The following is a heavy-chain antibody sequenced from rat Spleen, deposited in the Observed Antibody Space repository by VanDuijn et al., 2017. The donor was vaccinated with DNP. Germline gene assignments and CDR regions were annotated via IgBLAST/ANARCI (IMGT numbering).Heavy chain of an antibody. CDR2: IRYGGSSS. CDR3: ATQGVGDYFDY. D-gene: IGHD4-4*01. J-gene: IGHJ2*01. CDR1: GFTFSDYN. V-gene: IGHV5-7*01. Sequence: EVQLVESGGGLVQPGRSLKLSCSVSGFTFSDYNMAWVRQAPKKGLEWVATIRYGGSSSYYRDSVKGRFTISRHNAKSTLYLQMDSLRSEDTATYYCATQGVGDYFDYWGQGVMVTVSS.